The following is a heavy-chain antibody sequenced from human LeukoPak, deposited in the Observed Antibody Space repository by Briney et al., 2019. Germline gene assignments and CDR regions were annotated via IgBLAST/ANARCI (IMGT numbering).Heavy chain of an antibody. CDR1: GGSISSYY. CDR3: ASTTVTTGGVDY. D-gene: IGHD4-17*01. CDR2: IYYSGST. Sequence: SETLSLTCTVSGGSISSYYWSWIRQPPGKGLEWIGYIYYSGSTNYNPSLKSRVTISVDTSKNQFSLKLSSATAADTAVYYCASTTVTTGGVDYWGQGTLVTVSS. J-gene: IGHJ4*02. V-gene: IGHV4-59*01.